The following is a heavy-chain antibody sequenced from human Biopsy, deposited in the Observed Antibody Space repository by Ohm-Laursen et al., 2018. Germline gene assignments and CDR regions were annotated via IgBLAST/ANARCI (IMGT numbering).Heavy chain of an antibody. J-gene: IGHJ5*01. CDR3: ARTFGESFYGLSFDP. V-gene: IGHV1-8*01. Sequence: VASVKVSCKASGYTFTTYDINWVRQATGQGLEWMGWMNPNTGNTGFAQKFQGRITMTRNTSISTAYMELRSLRSEDTAVYYCARTFGESFYGLSFDPWGQGSLVTVSS. D-gene: IGHD2/OR15-2a*01. CDR1: GYTFTTYD. CDR2: MNPNTGNT.